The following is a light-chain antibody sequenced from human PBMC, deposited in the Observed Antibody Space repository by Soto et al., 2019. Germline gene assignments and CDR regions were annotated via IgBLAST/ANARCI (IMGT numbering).Light chain of an antibody. Sequence: DIQMTRSPSTLSASVGDRVTITCRASQSIGTWLAWYQQKPGRAPKLLIYKASSLQSGVPSRFSGSGSGTEFTVTISSLQPDDFATYYCQQYETYSYTFGQGTKLEIK. CDR3: QQYETYSYT. J-gene: IGKJ2*01. CDR2: KAS. V-gene: IGKV1-5*03. CDR1: QSIGTW.